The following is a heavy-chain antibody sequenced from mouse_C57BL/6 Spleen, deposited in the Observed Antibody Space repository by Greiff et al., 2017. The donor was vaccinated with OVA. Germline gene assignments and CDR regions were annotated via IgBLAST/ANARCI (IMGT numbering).Heavy chain of an antibody. CDR3: ARRDDYDVLWFAY. J-gene: IGHJ3*01. D-gene: IGHD2-4*01. CDR1: GYTFTDYN. V-gene: IGHV1-18*01. CDR2: INPNNGGT. Sequence: EVQLQQSGPELVKPGASVKIPCKASGYTFTDYNMDWVKQSHGKSLEWIGDINPNNGGTIYNQKFKGKATLTVDKSSSTAYMELRSLTSEDTAVYYCARRDDYDVLWFAYWGQGTLVTVSA.